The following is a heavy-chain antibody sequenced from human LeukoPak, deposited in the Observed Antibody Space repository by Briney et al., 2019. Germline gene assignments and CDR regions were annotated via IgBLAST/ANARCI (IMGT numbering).Heavy chain of an antibody. J-gene: IGHJ4*02. D-gene: IGHD6-6*01. CDR1: GFTFSTYH. CDR3: AKVLAARPTAASFDY. V-gene: IGHV3-23*01. CDR2: ISGSGGST. Sequence: GGSLRLSCAASGFTFSTYHMNWVRQAPGKGLEWVSAISGSGGSTYYADSVKGRFTISRDNSKNTLYLQMNSLRAEDTAVYYCAKVLAARPTAASFDYWGQGTLVTVSS.